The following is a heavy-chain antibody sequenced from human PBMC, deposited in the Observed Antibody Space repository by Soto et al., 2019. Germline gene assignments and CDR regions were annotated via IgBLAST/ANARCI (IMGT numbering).Heavy chain of an antibody. D-gene: IGHD2-2*01. Sequence: LRLSCAASGFTFSSYAMSWVRQAPGKGLGWVSAISGSGGSTYYADSVKGRFTISRDNSKNTLYLQMNSLRAEDTAVYYCAKDWGVVVPAAAWFDPWGQGTLVTVSS. CDR3: AKDWGVVVPAAAWFDP. CDR2: ISGSGGST. CDR1: GFTFSSYA. J-gene: IGHJ5*02. V-gene: IGHV3-23*01.